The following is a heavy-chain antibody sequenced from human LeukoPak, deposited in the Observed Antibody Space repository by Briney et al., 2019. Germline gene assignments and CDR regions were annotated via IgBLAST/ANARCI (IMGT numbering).Heavy chain of an antibody. V-gene: IGHV3-7*01. CDR2: IKQDGSEK. CDR1: GFTFSSYW. Sequence: GGSLRLSCAASGFTFSSYWMSWVRQAPGKGLEWVANIKQDGSEKYYVDSVKGRFTISRDNAKNSLYLQMNSLRAEDTAVYYCAREGRTYYYDSSSYYRLEYYFDYWGQGTLVTVSS. D-gene: IGHD3-22*01. CDR3: AREGRTYYYDSSSYYRLEYYFDY. J-gene: IGHJ4*02.